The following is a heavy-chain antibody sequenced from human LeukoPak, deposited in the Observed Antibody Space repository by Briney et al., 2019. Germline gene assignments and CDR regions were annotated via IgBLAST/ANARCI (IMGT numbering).Heavy chain of an antibody. CDR2: ISSSGSTI. CDR1: GFTLSSYE. Sequence: GGSLRLSCAASGFTLSSYEMNWVRQAPGKGLEWVSYISSSGSTIYYADSVKGRFTISRDNAKNSLYLQMNSLRAEDTAVYYCARGWYDIFDYWGQGTLVTVSS. V-gene: IGHV3-48*03. D-gene: IGHD3-22*01. CDR3: ARGWYDIFDY. J-gene: IGHJ4*02.